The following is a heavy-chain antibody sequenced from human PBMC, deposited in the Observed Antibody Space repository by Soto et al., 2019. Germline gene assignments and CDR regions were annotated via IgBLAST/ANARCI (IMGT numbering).Heavy chain of an antibody. CDR3: AKDEDFGPFDY. Sequence: GGSLRLSCAASGFSFSKYAIHWVRQAPGKGLEWVAVISYDGSDKYYADSVRGRFTLSRDNPKNTVYMQMDRLRPEDAAVYYCAKDEDFGPFDYWGQGTLVTVSS. CDR2: ISYDGSDK. V-gene: IGHV3-30*18. J-gene: IGHJ4*02. CDR1: GFSFSKYA. D-gene: IGHD3-16*01.